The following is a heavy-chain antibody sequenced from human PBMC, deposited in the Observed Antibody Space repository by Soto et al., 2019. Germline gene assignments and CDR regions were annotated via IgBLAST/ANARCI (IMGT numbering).Heavy chain of an antibody. Sequence: LRLSCAGPGFTFGDSYMSWIRQAPGKGLEWLSYISPGSRYPAYADSVKGRFTISRDNAKRSLYLQMMSLTAEDTAIYYCVRGGGGGLFDPWGQGTMVTVSS. V-gene: IGHV3-11*06. CDR1: GFTFGDSY. CDR2: ISPGSRYP. J-gene: IGHJ5*02. CDR3: VRGGGGGLFDP. D-gene: IGHD2-15*01.